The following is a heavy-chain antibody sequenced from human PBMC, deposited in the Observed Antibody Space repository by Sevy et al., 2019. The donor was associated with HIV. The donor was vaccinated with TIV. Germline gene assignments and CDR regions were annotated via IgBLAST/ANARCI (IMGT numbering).Heavy chain of an antibody. CDR2: ISWNSGGM. CDR3: AKERADYYDSSVFDY. D-gene: IGHD3-22*01. CDR1: GFTFDDYA. J-gene: IGHJ4*02. Sequence: GGSLRLSCAASGFTFDDYAMHWVRQAPGKGLEWVSGISWNSGGMGYADSVKGRFTISRDNAKNSLYLQMNSLRAEDTALYYCAKERADYYDSSVFDYWGQGTLVTVSS. V-gene: IGHV3-9*01.